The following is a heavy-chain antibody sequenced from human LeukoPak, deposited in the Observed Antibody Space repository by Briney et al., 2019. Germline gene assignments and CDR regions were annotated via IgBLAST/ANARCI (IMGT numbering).Heavy chain of an antibody. CDR2: IYYSGST. J-gene: IGHJ6*02. CDR1: GGSISSYY. V-gene: IGHV4-59*08. Sequence: SETLSHTCTVSGGSISSYYWSWIRQPPGKGLEWIGYIYYSGSTNYNPSLKSRVTISVDTSKNQFSLKLSSVTAADTAVYYCARHFAPVYGMDVWGQGTTVTVSS. CDR3: ARHFAPVYGMDV.